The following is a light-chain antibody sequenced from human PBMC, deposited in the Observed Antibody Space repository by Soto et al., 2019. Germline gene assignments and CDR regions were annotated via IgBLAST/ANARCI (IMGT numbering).Light chain of an antibody. Sequence: QSVLTQPASVSGSPGQSITISCAGTSSDIGSYTFVSWFQQRSLKAPKLIIFEATRRPSGISDRFSGSKSGNTASLTITGLQPEDEADYYCCSYAGSLNWVFGTGTKVTVL. J-gene: IGLJ3*02. CDR1: SSDIGSYTF. CDR2: EAT. CDR3: CSYAGSLNWV. V-gene: IGLV2-23*01.